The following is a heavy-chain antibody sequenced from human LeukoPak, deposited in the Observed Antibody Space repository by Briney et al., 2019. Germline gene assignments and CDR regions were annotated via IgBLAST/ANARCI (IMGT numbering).Heavy chain of an antibody. Sequence: SETLSLTCTVSGYSISSGYYWGWLRQPPGKGLEWIGSIYHSGNTYYNPSLKSRVTISVDTSRNQFSVKLTSVTAADTAVYYCAKSNGYGLVDIWGQGTVVTVSS. CDR3: AKSNGYGLVDI. CDR2: IYHSGNT. CDR1: GYSISSGYY. J-gene: IGHJ3*02. D-gene: IGHD3-10*01. V-gene: IGHV4-38-2*02.